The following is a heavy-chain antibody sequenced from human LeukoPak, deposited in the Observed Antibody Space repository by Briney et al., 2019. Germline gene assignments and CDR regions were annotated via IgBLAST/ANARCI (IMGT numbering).Heavy chain of an antibody. CDR3: AGDRNTDFWSGYYTNYFDY. D-gene: IGHD3-3*01. Sequence: GGSLRLSCAASGFTFSTYWMYWVRQAPGKGLEWVAHIKQDGSEKYYVDSVKGRFTISRDNAKNSLYLQMNSLRAEDTAVYYCAGDRNTDFWSGYYTNYFDYWGQGTLVTVSS. J-gene: IGHJ4*02. V-gene: IGHV3-7*01. CDR1: GFTFSTYW. CDR2: IKQDGSEK.